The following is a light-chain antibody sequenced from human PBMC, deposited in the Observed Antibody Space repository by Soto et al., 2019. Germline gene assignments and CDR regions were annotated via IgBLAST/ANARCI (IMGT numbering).Light chain of an antibody. J-gene: IGLJ1*01. CDR2: DVS. CDR3: CSYAGSYV. V-gene: IGLV2-11*01. Sequence: QSVLTQPRSGSGSPGQSVTMSCTGTSSDVGGYNYVSWYQQHPGKAPKLMIYDVSKRPSGVPDRFSGSKSGNTASLTISGLQAEDEADYYCCSYAGSYVFGTGTKVTVL. CDR1: SSDVGGYNY.